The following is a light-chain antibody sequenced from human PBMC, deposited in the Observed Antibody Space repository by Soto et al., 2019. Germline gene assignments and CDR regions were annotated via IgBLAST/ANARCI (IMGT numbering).Light chain of an antibody. CDR3: SAWDTSLNVYV. V-gene: IGLV1-44*01. Sequence: QSVLTQPLSASASPGQRVTISCSGGSSNIGSNTVAWYQHLPGTAPPRLIFTAGLRPSGVPGRFSGSTSGSSASLAIIGLQSEDEADYYCSAWDTSLNVYVFGPGTKLTVL. CDR2: TAG. CDR1: SSNIGSNT. J-gene: IGLJ1*01.